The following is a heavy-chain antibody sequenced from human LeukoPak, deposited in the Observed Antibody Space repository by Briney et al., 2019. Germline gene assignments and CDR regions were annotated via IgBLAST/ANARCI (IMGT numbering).Heavy chain of an antibody. CDR3: ARDGGRGYDILTGYYSDGAWFDP. D-gene: IGHD3-9*01. J-gene: IGHJ5*02. CDR2: IIPIFGTA. Sequence: ASVKVSCKASRGTFSSYAISWVRQAPGQGLEWMGGIIPIFGTANYAQKFQGRATITADESTSTAYMELSSLRSEDTAAYYCARDGGRGYDILTGYYSDGAWFDPWGQGTLVTVSS. CDR1: RGTFSSYA. V-gene: IGHV1-69*13.